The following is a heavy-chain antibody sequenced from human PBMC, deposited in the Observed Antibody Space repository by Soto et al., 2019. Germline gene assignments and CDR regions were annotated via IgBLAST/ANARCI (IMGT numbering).Heavy chain of an antibody. CDR3: TTDPSWAYAWGVYRDSP. J-gene: IGHJ5*02. CDR1: GFTFSNAW. Sequence: LRLSCAASGFTFSNAWMSWVRQAPGKGLEWVGRIKSKTDGGTTDYAAPVKGRFTISRDDSKNTLYLQMNSLKTEDTAVYYCTTDPSWAYAWGVYRDSPSGQGTLVTLCS. V-gene: IGHV3-15*01. CDR2: IKSKTDGGTT. D-gene: IGHD3-16*02.